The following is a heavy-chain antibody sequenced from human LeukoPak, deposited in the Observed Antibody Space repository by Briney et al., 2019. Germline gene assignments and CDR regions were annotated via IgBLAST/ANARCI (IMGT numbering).Heavy chain of an antibody. CDR1: GFTFSSYG. CDR3: ARGRRGYSEEY. J-gene: IGHJ4*02. CDR2: ISSSGDTI. D-gene: IGHD5-18*01. Sequence: PGGSLRLSCAASGFTFSSYGMSWVRQAPGKGLEWVSYISSSGDTIYDADSVKGRFTISRDNAKNSLYLQMSSLRVEDTAVYYCARGRRGYSEEYWGQGTLVTVSS. V-gene: IGHV3-48*04.